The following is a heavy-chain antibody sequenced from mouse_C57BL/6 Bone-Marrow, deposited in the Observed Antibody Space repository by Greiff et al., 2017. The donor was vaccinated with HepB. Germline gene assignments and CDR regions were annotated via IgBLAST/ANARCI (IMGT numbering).Heavy chain of an antibody. J-gene: IGHJ4*01. V-gene: IGHV1-82*01. D-gene: IGHD3-3*01. Sequence: QVQLQQSGPELVKPGASVKISCKASGYAFSSSWMNWVKQRPGKGLEWIGRIYPGDGDTNYNGKFKGKATLTADKSSSTAYMQLSSLTSEDSAVYFCARESCFYYAMDYWGQGTSVTVSS. CDR2: IYPGDGDT. CDR3: ARESCFYYAMDY. CDR1: GYAFSSSW.